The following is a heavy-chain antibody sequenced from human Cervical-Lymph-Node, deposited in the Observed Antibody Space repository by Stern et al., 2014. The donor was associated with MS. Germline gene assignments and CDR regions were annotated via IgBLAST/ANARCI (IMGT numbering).Heavy chain of an antibody. D-gene: IGHD2-8*01. J-gene: IGHJ4*02. CDR1: GFTFSDYY. CDR2: IRKKANDYTT. Sequence: EVQLEESGGGVVQPGGSLRLSCAASGFTFSDYYMDWVRQAPGKGLEWVGCIRKKANDYTTEYGASVKGRFTISRDDSKQSLYLQMNSLRTEDTAVYYCARPNDQLGPWTFDYWGQGTLVTVSS. V-gene: IGHV3-72*01. CDR3: ARPNDQLGPWTFDY.